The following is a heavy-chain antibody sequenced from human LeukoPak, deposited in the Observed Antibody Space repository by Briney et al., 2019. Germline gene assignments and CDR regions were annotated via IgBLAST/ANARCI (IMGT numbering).Heavy chain of an antibody. CDR3: ARTTVNIAAAGTNYNWFDP. CDR2: IYHSGST. V-gene: IGHV4-38-2*01. Sequence: SETLFLTCAVSGYSISSGYYWGWIRQPPGKGLEWIGSIYHSGSTYYNPSLKSRVTISVDTSKNQFSLKLSSVTAADTAVYYCARTTVNIAAAGTNYNWFDPWGQGTLVTVSS. J-gene: IGHJ5*02. D-gene: IGHD6-13*01. CDR1: GYSISSGYY.